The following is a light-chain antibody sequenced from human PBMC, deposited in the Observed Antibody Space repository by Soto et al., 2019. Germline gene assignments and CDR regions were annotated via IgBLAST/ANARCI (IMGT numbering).Light chain of an antibody. J-gene: IGKJ2*01. CDR2: EAS. Sequence: DIQMTHSPSTLSASVGDRVTITCRASQSINNWLAWYQQKPGKAPKLLIYEASSLLSGVPSRFRGSGSGTEFTLTISSLQPDDFADYYCQQYDSDASTFGQGTKLDI. CDR3: QQYDSDAST. V-gene: IGKV1-5*03. CDR1: QSINNW.